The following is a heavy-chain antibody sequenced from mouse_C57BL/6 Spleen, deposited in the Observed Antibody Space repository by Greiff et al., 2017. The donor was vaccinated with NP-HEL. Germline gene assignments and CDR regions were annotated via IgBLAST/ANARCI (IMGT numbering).Heavy chain of an antibody. V-gene: IGHV3-6*01. Sequence: EVKLMESGPGLVKPSQSLSLTCSVTGYSITSGYYWNWIRQFPGNKLEWMGYISYDGSNNYNPSLKNRISITRDTSKNQFFLKLNSVTTEDTATYYCARARLYFDVWGTGTTVTVSS. CDR2: ISYDGSN. D-gene: IGHD1-1*01. J-gene: IGHJ1*03. CDR1: GYSITSGYY. CDR3: ARARLYFDV.